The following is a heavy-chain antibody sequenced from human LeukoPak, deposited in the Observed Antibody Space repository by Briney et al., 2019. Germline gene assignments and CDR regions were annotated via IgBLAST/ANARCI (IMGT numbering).Heavy chain of an antibody. J-gene: IGHJ4*02. D-gene: IGHD3-10*01. CDR1: GFTFSSYG. Sequence: AGGSLRLSCAASGFTFSSYGMHWVRQAPGKGLEWVAVIWYDGSNKYYADSVKGRFTISRDNAKNTLYLQMNSLRAEDTAVYYCARAIYYGSGSYYNDIDYWGQGTLVTVSS. V-gene: IGHV3-33*01. CDR3: ARAIYYGSGSYYNDIDY. CDR2: IWYDGSNK.